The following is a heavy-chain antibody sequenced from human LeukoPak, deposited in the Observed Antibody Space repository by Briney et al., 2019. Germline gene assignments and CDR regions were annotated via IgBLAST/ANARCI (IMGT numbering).Heavy chain of an antibody. CDR3: ARASWVSTADAVR. V-gene: IGHV3-23*01. D-gene: IGHD3-16*01. J-gene: IGHJ4*02. Sequence: GGSLRLSCAASGLSFSSFAMSWVRQAPARGPEWLSSMKGTGETFYADSVRGRCTLFRAGSRNTVYLQLNNLRVEDTAVYYCARASWVSTADAVRWGQGTVVTVSS. CDR1: GLSFSSFA. CDR2: MKGTGET.